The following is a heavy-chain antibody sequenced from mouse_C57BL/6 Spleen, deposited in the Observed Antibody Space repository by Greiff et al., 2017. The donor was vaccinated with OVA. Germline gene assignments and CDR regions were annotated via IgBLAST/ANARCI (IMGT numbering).Heavy chain of an antibody. CDR2: IYWDDDK. J-gene: IGHJ4*01. CDR3: ARSPRTGDYYAMDY. CDR1: GFSLSTSGMG. Sequence: ESGPGILQSSQTLSLTCSFSGFSLSTSGMGVSWIRQPSGKGLEWLAHIYWDDDKRYNPSLKSRLTISKDTSRNQVFLKITSVDTADTATYYCARSPRTGDYYAMDYWGQRTSVTVSS. V-gene: IGHV8-12*01.